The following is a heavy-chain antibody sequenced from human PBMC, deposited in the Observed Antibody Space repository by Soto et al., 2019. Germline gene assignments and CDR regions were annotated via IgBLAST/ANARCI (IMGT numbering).Heavy chain of an antibody. V-gene: IGHV3-23*01. J-gene: IGHJ6*02. Sequence: GGSLRLSCAASGFTFSSYAMSWVRQAPGKGLEWVSAISGSGGSTYYADSVKGRFTISRDNSKNTLYLQMNSLRAEDTAVYYCAKDWPELRGEYYYYGMDVWGQGTTVTVSS. CDR2: ISGSGGST. D-gene: IGHD1-7*01. CDR3: AKDWPELRGEYYYYGMDV. CDR1: GFTFSSYA.